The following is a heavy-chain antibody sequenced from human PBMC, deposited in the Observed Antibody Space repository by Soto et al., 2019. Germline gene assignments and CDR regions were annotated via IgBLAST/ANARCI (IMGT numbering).Heavy chain of an antibody. V-gene: IGHV1-8*01. CDR2: MNPNSGNT. Sequence: QVPLVQSGAEVKKPGASVKVSCKASGYTFTSYDINWVPQATGQGLEWMGWMNPNSGNTGYAQKIQGRVTMTRNASIRTAYMELSSVRAEDTAVYYCARQYYDFWSGDRWVDPWGEGSMVTVFS. J-gene: IGHJ5*02. D-gene: IGHD3-3*01. CDR1: GYTFTSYD. CDR3: ARQYYDFWSGDRWVDP.